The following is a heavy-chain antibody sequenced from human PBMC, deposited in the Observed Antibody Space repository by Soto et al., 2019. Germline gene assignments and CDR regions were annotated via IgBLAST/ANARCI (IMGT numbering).Heavy chain of an antibody. Sequence: SETLSLTCTVSGGSISSYYWSWIRQPPGKGLEWIGYIYYSGSTNYNPSLKSRVTISVDTSKNQFSLKLSSVTAADTAVYYCARAGDITLDTAMVTFDYRGQGTLVTVSS. CDR1: GGSISSYY. V-gene: IGHV4-59*01. J-gene: IGHJ4*02. D-gene: IGHD5-18*01. CDR3: ARAGDITLDTAMVTFDY. CDR2: IYYSGST.